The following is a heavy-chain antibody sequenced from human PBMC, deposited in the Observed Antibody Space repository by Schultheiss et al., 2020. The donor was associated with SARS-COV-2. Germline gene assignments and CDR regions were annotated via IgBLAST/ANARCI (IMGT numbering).Heavy chain of an antibody. CDR1: GFTFSSYA. J-gene: IGHJ4*02. V-gene: IGHV3-23*01. Sequence: GESLKISCAASGFTFSSYAMSWVRQAPGKGLEWVSAISGSGGSTYYADSVKGRFTISRDNSKNTLYLQMNSLRAEDTAVYYCAKAGGPIAAADYWGQGTLVTVSS. CDR3: AKAGGPIAAADY. CDR2: ISGSGGST. D-gene: IGHD6-13*01.